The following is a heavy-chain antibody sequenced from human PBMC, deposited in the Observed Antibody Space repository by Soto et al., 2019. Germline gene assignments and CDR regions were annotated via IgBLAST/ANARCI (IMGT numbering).Heavy chain of an antibody. CDR2: ITSDTNTI. V-gene: IGHV3-48*02. Sequence: EVQLVESGGGLVQPGGSLRLSCAASGFPSSIYSRNWVRQPPGKGLEWSSYITSDTNTIKYADSVKGRFTISRDNAKNLVYLQMNSLRDEDTAVYFCARSVEGHFDYWGQGTVVTVSS. J-gene: IGHJ4*02. CDR3: ARSVEGHFDY. CDR1: GFPSSIYS. D-gene: IGHD6-19*01.